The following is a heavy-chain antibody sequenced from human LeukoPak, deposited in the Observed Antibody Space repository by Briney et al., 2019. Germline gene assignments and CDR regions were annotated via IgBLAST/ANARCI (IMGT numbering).Heavy chain of an antibody. D-gene: IGHD1-20*01. V-gene: IGHV3-11*04. Sequence: PGGSLRLSCAASGFTFSDNYLSWIRQAPGKRLEWISYISPSGSTIYYADSVKGRFTISRDNAKNSLYLQMNSLRAEDTALYHCVTYAYWGQGTLVTVSS. CDR3: VTYAY. J-gene: IGHJ4*02. CDR1: GFTFSDNY. CDR2: ISPSGSTI.